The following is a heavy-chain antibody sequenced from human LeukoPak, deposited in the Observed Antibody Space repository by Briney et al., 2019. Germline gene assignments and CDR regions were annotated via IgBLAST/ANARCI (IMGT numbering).Heavy chain of an antibody. V-gene: IGHV3-53*01. J-gene: IGHJ6*02. CDR2: IYSGGST. Sequence: GGSLRLSCAASGFTFSSYAMSWVRQAPGKGLEWVSVIYSGGSTYYADSVKGRFTISRDNSKNTLYLQMNSLRAEDTAVYYCARDQRITIFGVVTYYYGMDVWGQGTTVTVSS. CDR1: GFTFSSYA. CDR3: ARDQRITIFGVVTYYYGMDV. D-gene: IGHD3-3*01.